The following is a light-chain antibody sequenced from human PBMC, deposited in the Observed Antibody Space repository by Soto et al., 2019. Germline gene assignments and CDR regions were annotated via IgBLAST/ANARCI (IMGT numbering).Light chain of an antibody. Sequence: QSVLTQPASVSGSPGQSITISCTGTSSDVGGYKYVSWYQQHPGKAPKLIIYDVSNRPSGVSNRFSGSKSGNTASLTISGLQAEDEADYYCTSYTSTSALDVSGTGAKVTVL. CDR1: SSDVGGYKY. CDR3: TSYTSTSALDV. J-gene: IGLJ1*01. CDR2: DVS. V-gene: IGLV2-14*03.